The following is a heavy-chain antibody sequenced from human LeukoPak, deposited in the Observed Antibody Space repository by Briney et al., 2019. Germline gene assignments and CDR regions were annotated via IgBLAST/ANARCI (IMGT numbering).Heavy chain of an antibody. D-gene: IGHD3-10*01. J-gene: IGHJ4*02. Sequence: GGSLRLSCAASGFTFSSYGMHWVRQAPGKGLEWVAVISYDGSNKYYADSVKGRFTISRDNSKNTLYLQMNSLRAEDTAVYYCAKDQRHYYGSGSYGPDYWGQGTLVTVSS. CDR3: AKDQRHYYGSGSYGPDY. CDR1: GFTFSSYG. V-gene: IGHV3-30*18. CDR2: ISYDGSNK.